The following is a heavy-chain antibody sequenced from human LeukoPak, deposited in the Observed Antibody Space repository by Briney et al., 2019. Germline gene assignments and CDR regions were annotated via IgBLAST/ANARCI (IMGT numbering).Heavy chain of an antibody. V-gene: IGHV4-34*01. CDR3: ASTYYYGSGSYYNWDY. J-gene: IGHJ4*02. CDR2: INHSGST. Sequence: SETLSLTCAVSGGSFSGYYWSWIRQPPGKGLEWIGEINHSGSTNYNPSLKSRVTISVDTSKNQFSLKLSSVTAADTAVYYCASTYYYGSGSYYNWDYWGQGTLVTVSS. D-gene: IGHD3-10*01. CDR1: GGSFSGYY.